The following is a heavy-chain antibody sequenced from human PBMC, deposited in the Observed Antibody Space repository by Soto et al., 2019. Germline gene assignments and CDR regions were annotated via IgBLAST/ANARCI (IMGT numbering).Heavy chain of an antibody. CDR2: IYYSGST. CDR3: ARAKIVVVRRYFDY. V-gene: IGHV4-31*03. J-gene: IGHJ4*02. CDR1: GGSISSGGYY. Sequence: PSETLSLTCTVSGGSISSGGYYWSWIRQHPGKGLEWIGYIYYSGSTYYNPSLKSRVTISVDTSKNQFSLKLSSVTAADTAVYYCARAKIVVVRRYFDYWGQGTMVTVSS. D-gene: IGHD3-22*01.